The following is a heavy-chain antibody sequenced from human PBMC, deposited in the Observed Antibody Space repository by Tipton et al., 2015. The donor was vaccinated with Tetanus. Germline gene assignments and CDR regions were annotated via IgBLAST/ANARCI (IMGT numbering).Heavy chain of an antibody. CDR2: IYYSGST. J-gene: IGHJ6*03. D-gene: IGHD6-6*01. CDR3: ARHVEQLVPYSCYYMDV. CDR1: GGSISSSSYY. Sequence: TLSLTCTVSGGSISSSSYYWGWIRQPPGKGLEWIGSIYYSGSTYYNPSLKSRLTISVDTSKNQFSLKLSSVTAADTAVYYCARHVEQLVPYSCYYMDVWGEGPTVSVSS. V-gene: IGHV4-39*01.